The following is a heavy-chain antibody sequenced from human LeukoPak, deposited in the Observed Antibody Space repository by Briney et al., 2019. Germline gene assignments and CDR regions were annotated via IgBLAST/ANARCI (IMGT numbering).Heavy chain of an antibody. D-gene: IGHD2-15*01. CDR2: ISYDGSNK. CDR3: AEDRVYCSGGSCYFFLAYYYGMDV. CDR1: GFTFSSYG. Sequence: GRSLRLSCAASGFTFSSYGMHWVRQAPGKGLEWVAVISYDGSNKYYADSVKGRFTISRDNSKNTLYLQMNSLRAEDTAVYYCAEDRVYCSGGSCYFFLAYYYGMDVWGQGTTVTVSS. V-gene: IGHV3-30*18. J-gene: IGHJ6*02.